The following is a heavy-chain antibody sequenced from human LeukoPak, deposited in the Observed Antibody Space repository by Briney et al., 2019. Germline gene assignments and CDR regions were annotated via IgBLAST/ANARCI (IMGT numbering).Heavy chain of an antibody. V-gene: IGHV4-59*01. CDR1: GGSISSYY. CDR2: IYYSGST. Sequence: SETLSLTCTVSGGSISSYYWSWIRQPPGKGLEWIGYIYYSGSTNYNPSLKSRVTISVDTSKNQFSLKLSSVTAADTAVYYCARDRDWNSGFDYWGQGTLVTVSS. D-gene: IGHD1-7*01. CDR3: ARDRDWNSGFDY. J-gene: IGHJ4*02.